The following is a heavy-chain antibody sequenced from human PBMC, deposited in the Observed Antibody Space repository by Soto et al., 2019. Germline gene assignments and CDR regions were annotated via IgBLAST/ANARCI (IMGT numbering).Heavy chain of an antibody. V-gene: IGHV4-30-4*01. D-gene: IGHD3-22*01. CDR3: ARDLYYYDSSGYLDSYYYYGMDV. J-gene: IGHJ6*02. CDR2: IYYSGST. Sequence: SETLSLTCTVSGGSISSGDYYWSWIRQPPGKGLEWIGYIYYSGSTYYNPSLKSRVTISVDTSKNQFSLKLSSVTAADTAVYYCARDLYYYDSSGYLDSYYYYGMDVWGQGTTVTVSS. CDR1: GGSISSGDYY.